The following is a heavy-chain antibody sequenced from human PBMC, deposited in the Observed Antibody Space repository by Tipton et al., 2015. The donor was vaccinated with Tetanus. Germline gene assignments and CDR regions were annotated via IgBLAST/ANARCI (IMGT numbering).Heavy chain of an antibody. D-gene: IGHD1-26*01. CDR3: ARGEKNGERYSGSHYVGRFIY. J-gene: IGHJ4*02. Sequence: TLSLTCTVSGGSVSSGSYYWSWIRQPPGKGLEWIGYIYYSGSTNYNPSLKSRVTISVDTSKNQFSLKLSSVTAADTAVYYCARGEKNGERYSGSHYVGRFIYWGQGTLVTVSS. CDR1: GGSVSSGSYY. CDR2: IYYSGST. V-gene: IGHV4-61*01.